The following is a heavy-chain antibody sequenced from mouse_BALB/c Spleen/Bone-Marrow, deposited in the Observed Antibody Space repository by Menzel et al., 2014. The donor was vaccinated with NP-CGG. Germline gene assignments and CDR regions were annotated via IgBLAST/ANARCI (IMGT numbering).Heavy chain of an antibody. V-gene: IGHV14-3*02. CDR1: GFNIKDTY. CDR2: IDPANGNT. CDR3: ARPIFL. J-gene: IGHJ4*01. Sequence: VQLQQPGAELVKPGASVKLSCTGSGFNIKDTYMHWVKQRPEQGLEWIGRIDPANGNTKYDPKFQGKATITADTSSNTAYLQLSSLTSEDTAVYYCARPIFLWGQGTSVTVSS.